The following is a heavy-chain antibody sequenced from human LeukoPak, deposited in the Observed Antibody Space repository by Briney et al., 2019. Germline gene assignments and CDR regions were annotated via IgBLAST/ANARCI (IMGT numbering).Heavy chain of an antibody. J-gene: IGHJ4*02. CDR1: GFSVINNY. CDR3: AKGGLRGGTYNDDF. CDR2: IYSGGDT. V-gene: IGHV3-53*01. Sequence: GGSLRLSCAASGFSVINNYMAWVSQAPGKGLEWVSIIYSGGDTYYADYVKGRFTISRDNSKNTLYLQMNSLRAEDTALYYCAKGGLRGGTYNDDFWGQGTLVTVSS. D-gene: IGHD3-16*01.